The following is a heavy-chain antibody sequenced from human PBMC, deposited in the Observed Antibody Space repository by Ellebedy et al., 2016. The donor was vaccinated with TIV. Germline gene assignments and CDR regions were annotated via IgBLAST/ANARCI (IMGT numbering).Heavy chain of an antibody. CDR1: GFTFSDYW. CDR3: ARGQDAYKLGNY. D-gene: IGHD5-24*01. J-gene: IGHJ4*02. V-gene: IGHV4-34*01. Sequence: ESLKISCAASGFTFSDYWMSWVRHSPGKGLEWIGEIHPSGSASYNPSLQSRVTISLDTSKSQFSLRMNSLTAADTAVYYCARGQDAYKLGNYWGQGTLVSVSS. CDR2: IHPSGSA.